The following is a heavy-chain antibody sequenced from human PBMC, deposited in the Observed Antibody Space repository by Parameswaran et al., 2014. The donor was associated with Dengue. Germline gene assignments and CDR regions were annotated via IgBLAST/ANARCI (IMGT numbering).Heavy chain of an antibody. J-gene: IGHJ4*02. Sequence: WIRQPPGKGLEWVAVISYDGSNKYYADSVKGRFTISRDNSKNTLYLQMNSLRAEDTAVYYCVRSNVLLWFGDDYWGQGTLVTVSS. V-gene: IGHV3-30-3*01. D-gene: IGHD3-10*01. CDR2: ISYDGSNK. CDR3: VRSNVLLWFGDDY.